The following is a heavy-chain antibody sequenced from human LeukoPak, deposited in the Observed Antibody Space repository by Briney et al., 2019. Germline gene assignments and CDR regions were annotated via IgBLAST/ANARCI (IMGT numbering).Heavy chain of an antibody. CDR3: AKDLSGINSHFDY. J-gene: IGHJ4*02. CDR2: ISGSGDNT. V-gene: IGHV3-23*01. Sequence: GGSLRLSCAASGFSFSDYWISWVRQAPGKGLVWVSTISGSGDNTYYVDSVKGRFTISRDNSKNTVFLQMNSLRAEDTAVYYCAKDLSGINSHFDYWGQGTLVTVSS. D-gene: IGHD1-14*01. CDR1: GFSFSDYW.